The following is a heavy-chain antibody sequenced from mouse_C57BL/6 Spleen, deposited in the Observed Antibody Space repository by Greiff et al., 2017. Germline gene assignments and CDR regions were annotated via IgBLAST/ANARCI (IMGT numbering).Heavy chain of an antibody. V-gene: IGHV10-1*01. CDR3: VRRSDWGDAMDY. J-gene: IGHJ4*01. CDR1: GFSFNTYA. D-gene: IGHD4-1*01. Sequence: EVQLVESGGGLVQPKGSLKLSCAASGFSFNTYAMNWVRQAPGKGLEWVARIRSKSNNYATYYADSVKDRFTISRNDAESVLYLQMNNFKTEDTAMYYCVRRSDWGDAMDYWGQGTSVTVSS. CDR2: IRSKSNNYAT.